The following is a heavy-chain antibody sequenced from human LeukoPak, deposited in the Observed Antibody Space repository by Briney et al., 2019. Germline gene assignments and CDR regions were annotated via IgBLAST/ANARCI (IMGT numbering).Heavy chain of an antibody. CDR2: INPNSGGT. J-gene: IGHJ5*02. V-gene: IGHV1-2*02. CDR1: EYTFTRYY. CDR3: ARDKLELRGRNWFDP. D-gene: IGHD1-26*01. Sequence: ASVKVSCKASEYTFTRYYMHWVRQAPGQGLEWMGWINPNSGGTNYAQKFQGRVTMTRDTSISTAYMELSRLRSDDTAVYYCARDKLELRGRNWFDPWGQGTLVTVSS.